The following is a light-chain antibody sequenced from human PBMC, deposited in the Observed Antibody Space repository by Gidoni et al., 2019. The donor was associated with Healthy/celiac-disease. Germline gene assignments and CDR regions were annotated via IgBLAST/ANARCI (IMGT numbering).Light chain of an antibody. Sequence: SYELTQPPSVSVCTGQTASITCSGDKWGDKYACWYQQKPGQSPVLVIYQDSKRSSGIPERFSGSNSGNTANLTISGTQAMDEADYYCKACDSSNVVFGGGTKLTV. V-gene: IGLV3-1*01. CDR3: KACDSSNVV. CDR2: QDS. J-gene: IGLJ2*01. CDR1: KWGDKY.